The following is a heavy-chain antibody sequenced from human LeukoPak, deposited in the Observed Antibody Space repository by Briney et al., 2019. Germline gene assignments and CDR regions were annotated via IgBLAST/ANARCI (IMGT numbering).Heavy chain of an antibody. J-gene: IGHJ5*02. V-gene: IGHV4-34*01. CDR2: INHSGST. CDR3: ARGGSSWRYNWFDP. D-gene: IGHD6-13*01. Sequence: SETLSLTCAVYGGSFSGYYWSWIRQPPGKGLGWIGEINHSGSTNYNPFLKSRVTISVDTSKNQFSLKLSSVTAADTAVYYCARGGSSWRYNWFDPWGQGTLVTVSS. CDR1: GGSFSGYY.